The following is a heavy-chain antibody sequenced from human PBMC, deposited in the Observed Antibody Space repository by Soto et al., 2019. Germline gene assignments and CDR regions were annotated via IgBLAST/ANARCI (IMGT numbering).Heavy chain of an antibody. V-gene: IGHV3-7*03. CDR2: IKQDGSEK. Sequence: QPGGSLRLSCVASGFTFSSYRMSWVRQAPGKGLEWVANIKQDGSEKYYVDSVKGRFTISRDNAKNSLYLQMNSLRAEDTAVYYCARDDSYGYGSPPEDTYYYYYGMDVWAQVTTVTVT. D-gene: IGHD5-18*01. J-gene: IGHJ6*02. CDR3: ARDDSYGYGSPPEDTYYYYYGMDV. CDR1: GFTFSSYR.